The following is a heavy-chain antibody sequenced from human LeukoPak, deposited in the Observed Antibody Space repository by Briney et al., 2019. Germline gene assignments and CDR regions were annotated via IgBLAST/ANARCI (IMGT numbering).Heavy chain of an antibody. CDR1: GFTFSYYG. Sequence: GGSLRLSCTASGFTFSYYGFHWVRQAPGKGLEWVAFIRYDGNDKFYAESVKGRFTISRDTSRNTLYLQMTSLRLEDTAVYYCAKDLMRDRWFGESWGQGTLVTVSS. D-gene: IGHD3-10*01. V-gene: IGHV3-30*02. CDR2: IRYDGNDK. J-gene: IGHJ5*02. CDR3: AKDLMRDRWFGES.